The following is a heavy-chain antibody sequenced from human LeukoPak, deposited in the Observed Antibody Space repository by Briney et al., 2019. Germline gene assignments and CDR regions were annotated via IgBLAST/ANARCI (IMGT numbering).Heavy chain of an antibody. CDR1: GFTFSNAW. V-gene: IGHV3-15*01. Sequence: PGGSLRLSCAASGFTFSNAWMSWVRQAPGKGLEWVGRIKSKTDGGTTDYAAPVKGRFTISRDDSKNTLYLQMNSLKTEDTAVYYCTTVDYGGNPRVPYYYYYMDVWGKGTTVTISS. CDR3: TTVDYGGNPRVPYYYYYMDV. CDR2: IKSKTDGGTT. J-gene: IGHJ6*03. D-gene: IGHD4-23*01.